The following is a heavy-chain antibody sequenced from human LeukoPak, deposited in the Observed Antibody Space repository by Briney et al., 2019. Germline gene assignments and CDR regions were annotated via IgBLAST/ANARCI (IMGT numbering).Heavy chain of an antibody. CDR2: IYSGGST. D-gene: IGHD4-17*01. V-gene: IGHV3-53*01. J-gene: IGHJ4*02. Sequence: PGGSLRLSCAASGFTVSSNYMSWARQAPGKGLEWVSVIYSGGSTYYADSVKGRFTTSRDNSKNTLYLQMNSLRAEDTAVYYCARDTLTKGDYAPFDYWGQGTLVTVSS. CDR1: GFTVSSNY. CDR3: ARDTLTKGDYAPFDY.